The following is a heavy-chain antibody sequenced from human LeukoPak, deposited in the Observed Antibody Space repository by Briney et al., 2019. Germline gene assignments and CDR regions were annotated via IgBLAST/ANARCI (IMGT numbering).Heavy chain of an antibody. D-gene: IGHD4-17*01. V-gene: IGHV1-69*05. J-gene: IGHJ5*02. CDR2: IIPLFGTA. Sequence: SVKVSCKTYGGTFNNSAISWGRQAPGQGLEWLGGIIPLFGTAGYEQKFQGRVTINKDASTRTVYLELTSLTSDDTPVYYCARDVHGDYGSGWFDPWGQGTLVSVSS. CDR1: GGTFNNSA. CDR3: ARDVHGDYGSGWFDP.